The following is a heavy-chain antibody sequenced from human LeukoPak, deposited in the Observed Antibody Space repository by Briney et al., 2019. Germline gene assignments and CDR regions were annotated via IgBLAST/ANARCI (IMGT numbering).Heavy chain of an antibody. Sequence: ASVKVSCTASGYIFGDYYMHWVRQAPGQGLEWMGIINPNPGSTSYAQKFQGKLTVTRDTSTSTVYMELSSLIPDDTAVYYCARAVWNDAFDIWGQGTMVTVSS. CDR2: INPNPGST. CDR3: ARAVWNDAFDI. J-gene: IGHJ3*02. D-gene: IGHD1-1*01. V-gene: IGHV1-46*01. CDR1: GYIFGDYY.